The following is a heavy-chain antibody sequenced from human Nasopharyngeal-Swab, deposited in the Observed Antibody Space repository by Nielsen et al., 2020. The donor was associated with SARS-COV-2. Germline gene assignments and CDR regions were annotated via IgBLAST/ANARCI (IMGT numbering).Heavy chain of an antibody. CDR1: GYTFTSYG. CDR3: ARSTIAVAGRGISDY. CDR2: ISAYNGNT. J-gene: IGHJ4*02. D-gene: IGHD6-19*01. Sequence: ASVKVSCKASGYTFTSYGISWVRQAPGQGLEWMGWISAYNGNTNYAQKLQGRVTMTTDTSTSTAYMELGSLRSDDTAVYYCARSTIAVAGRGISDYWGQGTLVTVSS. V-gene: IGHV1-18*01.